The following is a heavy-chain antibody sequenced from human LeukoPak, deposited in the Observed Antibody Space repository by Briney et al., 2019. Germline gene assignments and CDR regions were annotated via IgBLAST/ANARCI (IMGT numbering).Heavy chain of an antibody. J-gene: IGHJ4*02. V-gene: IGHV3-9*03. CDR3: AKDADPYGSGSYDY. D-gene: IGHD1-26*01. Sequence: TGRPVRLSCAASGFTFDDYAMHWVRQAPGKGREWVLGISWNSGSIGYADSVKGRFTISRDNAKNSLYLQKNCLRAQQMALYCCAKDADPYGSGSYDYCGGGSLVTVSS. CDR1: GFTFDDYA. CDR2: ISWNSGSI.